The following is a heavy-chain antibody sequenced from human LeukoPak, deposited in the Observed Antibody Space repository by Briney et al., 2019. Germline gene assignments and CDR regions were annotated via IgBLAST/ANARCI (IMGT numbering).Heavy chain of an antibody. CDR3: ARGVGYDSSGYYGQYFDY. D-gene: IGHD3-22*01. Sequence: SETLSLTCAVYGGSFSGYYWSWIRQPPGKGLEWIGEINHSGSTNYNPSLKSRVTISVDTSKNQFSLKLSSVTAADTAVYYCARGVGYDSSGYYGQYFDYWGQGTLVTVSS. V-gene: IGHV4-34*01. J-gene: IGHJ4*02. CDR1: GGSFSGYY. CDR2: INHSGST.